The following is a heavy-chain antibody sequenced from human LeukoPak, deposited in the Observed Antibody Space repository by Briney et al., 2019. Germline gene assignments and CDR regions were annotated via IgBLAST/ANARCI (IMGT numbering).Heavy chain of an antibody. D-gene: IGHD6-6*01. CDR3: ARGGRRSIAARRPLFDP. CDR1: GGSFSGYY. CDR2: INHSGST. Sequence: SETLYLTCAVYGGSFSGYYWSWIRQPPGKGLEWIGEINHSGSTNYNPSLKSRVTISVDTSKNQFSLKLSSVTAADTAVYYCARGGRRSIAARRPLFDPWGQGTLVTVSS. V-gene: IGHV4-34*01. J-gene: IGHJ5*02.